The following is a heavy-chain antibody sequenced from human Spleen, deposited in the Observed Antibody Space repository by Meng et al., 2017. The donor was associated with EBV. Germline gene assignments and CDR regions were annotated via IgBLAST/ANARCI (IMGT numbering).Heavy chain of an antibody. CDR1: GDSVSSNSAA. Sequence: QIQLPQSGQGRVRPSQTLSLTCAISGDSVSSNSAAWSWIRQSPSRGLEWLGRIYFRSKWYDDYAISVKSRISINPDTSKNHFSLHLSSVTPEDTAVYYCARDPNSGHYFYFYGMDVWGQGTLVTVSS. CDR2: IYFRSKWYD. V-gene: IGHV6-1*01. CDR3: ARDPNSGHYFYFYGMDV. J-gene: IGHJ6*02. D-gene: IGHD1-26*01.